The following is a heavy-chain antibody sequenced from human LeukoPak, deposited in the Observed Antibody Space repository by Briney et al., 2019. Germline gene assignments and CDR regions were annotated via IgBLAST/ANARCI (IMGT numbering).Heavy chain of an antibody. D-gene: IGHD3-22*01. V-gene: IGHV4-59*01. CDR1: GGSISGYY. J-gene: IGHJ4*02. CDR3: ARLTYYYDSSGYPHYFDY. CDR2: IYYSGST. Sequence: SETLSLTCTVSGGSISGYYWSWIRQPPGKGLEWIGYIYYSGSTNYNPSLKSRVTISVDTSKNQFSLKLSSVTAADTAVYYCARLTYYYDSSGYPHYFDYWGQGTLVTVSS.